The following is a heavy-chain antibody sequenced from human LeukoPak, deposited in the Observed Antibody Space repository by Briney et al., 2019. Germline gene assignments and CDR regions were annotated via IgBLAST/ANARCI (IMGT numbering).Heavy chain of an antibody. J-gene: IGHJ6*04. CDR3: AELGITMIGGV. Sequence: PGGSLRLSCAASGFTFDDYAMSWVRQAPGKGLEWVSGINWNGGSTDYADSVKGRFTISRDNAKNSLYLQMNSLRAEDTAVYYCAELGITMIGGVWGKGTTVTISS. V-gene: IGHV3-20*04. D-gene: IGHD3-10*02. CDR2: INWNGGST. CDR1: GFTFDDYA.